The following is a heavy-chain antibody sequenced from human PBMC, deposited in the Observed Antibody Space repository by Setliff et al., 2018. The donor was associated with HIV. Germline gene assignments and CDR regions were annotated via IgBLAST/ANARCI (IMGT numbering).Heavy chain of an antibody. CDR2: ISAYNGNT. D-gene: IGHD6-6*01. CDR1: GYTFSGYY. Sequence: ASVKVSCKASGYTFSGYYMHWVRQAPGQGLEWMGWISAYNGNTNYAQKLQGRVTMTTDTSTSTAYMELRSLRSDDTAVYYCARGYSSSSSYYYGMDVWGQGTLVTVSS. CDR3: ARGYSSSSSYYYGMDV. V-gene: IGHV1-18*04. J-gene: IGHJ6*02.